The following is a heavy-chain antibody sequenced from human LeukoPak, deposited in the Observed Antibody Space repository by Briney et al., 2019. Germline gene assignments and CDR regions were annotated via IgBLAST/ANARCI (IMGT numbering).Heavy chain of an antibody. D-gene: IGHD2-2*01. CDR2: ISYDGSNK. CDR1: GFTFSSYA. J-gene: IGHJ6*03. V-gene: IGHV3-30*01. Sequence: GGSLRLSCAASGFTFSSYAMHWVRQAPGKGLEWVAVISYDGSNKYYADSVKGRFTTSRDNSKNTLYLQMNSLRAEDTAVYYCARDGLVVPAAYPSTDTYYMDVWGKGTTVTVSS. CDR3: ARDGLVVPAAYPSTDTYYMDV.